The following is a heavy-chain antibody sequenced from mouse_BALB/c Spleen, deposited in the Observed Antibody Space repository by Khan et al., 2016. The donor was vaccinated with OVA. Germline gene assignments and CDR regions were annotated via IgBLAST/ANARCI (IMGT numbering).Heavy chain of an antibody. Sequence: QVQLKQSGPGLVAPSQSLSITCTVSGFSLTDYGVNWVRQPPGKGLEWLGMIWGDGSTDYNSALKSRLSISKDNSKSQVFLKMNSLQTDDTARYYCARFGYYDAMDYWGQGTSVTVFS. D-gene: IGHD2-2*01. CDR2: IWGDGST. V-gene: IGHV2-6-7*01. J-gene: IGHJ4*01. CDR3: ARFGYYDAMDY. CDR1: GFSLTDYG.